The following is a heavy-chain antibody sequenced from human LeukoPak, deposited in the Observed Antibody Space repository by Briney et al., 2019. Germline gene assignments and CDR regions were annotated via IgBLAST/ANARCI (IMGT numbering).Heavy chain of an antibody. CDR1: SGSISSYY. Sequence: PSETLSLTCTVSSGSISSYYWSWIRQPPGKGLEWIGEINHSGSTNYNPSLKSRVTISVDTSKNQFSLKLSSVTAADTAVYYCARKVVLRFLEWFNWFDPWGQGTLVTVSS. J-gene: IGHJ5*02. CDR3: ARKVVLRFLEWFNWFDP. V-gene: IGHV4-34*01. CDR2: INHSGST. D-gene: IGHD3-3*01.